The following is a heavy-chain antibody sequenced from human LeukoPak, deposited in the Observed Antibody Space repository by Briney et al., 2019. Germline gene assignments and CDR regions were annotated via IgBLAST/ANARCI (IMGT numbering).Heavy chain of an antibody. CDR3: ARVGQDWLLSSWFEP. V-gene: IGHV3-21*01. Sequence: PGGSLRLSCAASGFTFSSYSMNWVRQAPGKGLEWVSSISSSSSYIYYADSVKGRFTISRDNAKNSLYLQMNSLRAEDTAVYYCARVGQDWLLSSWFEPWGQGTLVTVSS. CDR1: GFTFSSYS. CDR2: ISSSSSYI. D-gene: IGHD3-9*01. J-gene: IGHJ5*02.